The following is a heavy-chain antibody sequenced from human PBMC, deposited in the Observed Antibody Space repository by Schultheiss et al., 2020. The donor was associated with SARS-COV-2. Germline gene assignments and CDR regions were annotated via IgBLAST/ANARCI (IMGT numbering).Heavy chain of an antibody. CDR3: AGRIADGDAFDI. V-gene: IGHV3-21*04. Sequence: GGSLRLSCAASGFTFSDYYMSWVRQAPGKGLEWVSSISSSSSYIYYADSVKGRFTISRDNAKNTLYLQMNSLRAEDTAVYYCAGRIADGDAFDIWGQGTMVTVSS. D-gene: IGHD6-13*01. J-gene: IGHJ3*02. CDR1: GFTFSDYY. CDR2: ISSSSSYI.